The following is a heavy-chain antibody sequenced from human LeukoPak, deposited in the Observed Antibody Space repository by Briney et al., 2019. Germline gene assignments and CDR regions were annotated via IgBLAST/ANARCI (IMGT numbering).Heavy chain of an antibody. CDR2: VSGSGTIT. CDR1: GFTFSSYA. V-gene: IGHV3-23*01. J-gene: IGHJ4*02. CDR3: ARVNINNWHSCDY. Sequence: GGSLRLSCAASGFTFSSYAMHWVRQAPGKGLEWVSTVSGSGTITYYAGSVKGRFTISRDNSKNTLYLQMNSLRAEDTAVYYCARVNINNWHSCDYWGQGTLVTVSS. D-gene: IGHD1-1*01.